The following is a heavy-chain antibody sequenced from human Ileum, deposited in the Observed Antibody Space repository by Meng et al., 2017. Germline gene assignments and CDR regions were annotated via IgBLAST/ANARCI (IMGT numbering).Heavy chain of an antibody. J-gene: IGHJ4*02. D-gene: IGHD4-23*01. CDR2: ISHSGST. CDR1: SGSITSDTY. V-gene: IGHV4-4*02. Sequence: VQLQESGPGLVKPSGTLSLTCAVSSGSITSDTYWSWVRLPPGKGLEWIGQISHSGSTFYNPSLKSRVTMSVDKSKSQFSLMLTSVTAADTAAYYCARHGGYYQGFWGQGTLVTVSS. CDR3: ARHGGYYQGF.